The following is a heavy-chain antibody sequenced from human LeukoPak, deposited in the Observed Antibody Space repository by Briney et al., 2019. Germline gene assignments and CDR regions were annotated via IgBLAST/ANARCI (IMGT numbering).Heavy chain of an antibody. Sequence: ASVKVSCKASGHTFTSYDINWVRQATGQGLEWMGWMNPNSGNTGYAQKFQGRVTMTRNTSISTAYMELSSLRSEDTAVYYCARPNRMGNDAFDIWGQGTMVTVSS. D-gene: IGHD3-16*01. CDR3: ARPNRMGNDAFDI. V-gene: IGHV1-8*01. CDR2: MNPNSGNT. CDR1: GHTFTSYD. J-gene: IGHJ3*02.